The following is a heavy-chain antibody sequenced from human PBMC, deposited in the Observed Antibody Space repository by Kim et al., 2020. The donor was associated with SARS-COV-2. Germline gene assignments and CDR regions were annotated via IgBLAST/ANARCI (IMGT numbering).Heavy chain of an antibody. J-gene: IGHJ6*02. CDR3: ARSGVVVVPDYYGMDV. CDR1: GYTFTSYD. CDR2: MNPNSGNT. D-gene: IGHD3-22*01. V-gene: IGHV1-8*01. Sequence: ASVKVSCKASGYTFTSYDINWVRQATGQGLEWMGWMNPNSGNTGYAQKFQGRVTMTRNTSISTAYMELSSLRSEDTAVYYCARSGVVVVPDYYGMDVWGQGTTVTVSS.